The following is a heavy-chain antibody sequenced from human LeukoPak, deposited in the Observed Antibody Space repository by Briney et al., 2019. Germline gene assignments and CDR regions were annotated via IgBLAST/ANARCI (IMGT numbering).Heavy chain of an antibody. CDR2: IYYSGST. CDR3: ARGVVAAPQTFDY. CDR1: GYSISSGYY. J-gene: IGHJ4*02. D-gene: IGHD2-15*01. V-gene: IGHV4-38-2*02. Sequence: SETLSLTCTVSGYSISSGYYWGWIRQPPGKGLEWIGSIYYSGSTYYNPSLKSRVTISVDTSKNQFSLKLSSVTAADTAVYYCARGVVAAPQTFDYWGQGNLVTVSS.